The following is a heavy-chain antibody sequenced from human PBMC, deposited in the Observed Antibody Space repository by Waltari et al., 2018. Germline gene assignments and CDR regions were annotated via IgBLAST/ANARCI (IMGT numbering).Heavy chain of an antibody. J-gene: IGHJ4*02. CDR3: ARDQGYYDFVN. V-gene: IGHV3-21*01. Sequence: EVQLAESGGGLVKPGVSLRLSCTASGFTFGSYTMNWVRQAPGKGLEWVSSITSGSSYIYYADSLKGRFTISRDNAKNSLYLQMNSLRAEDTAVYYCARDQGYYDFVNWGQGTLVTVSS. CDR2: ITSGSSYI. D-gene: IGHD3-3*01. CDR1: GFTFGSYT.